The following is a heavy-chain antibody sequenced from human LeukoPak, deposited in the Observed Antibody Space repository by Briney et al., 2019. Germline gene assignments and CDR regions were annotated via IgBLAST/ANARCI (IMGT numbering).Heavy chain of an antibody. J-gene: IGHJ3*02. CDR3: ARDRAVAGRDAFDI. V-gene: IGHV3-21*01. Sequence: GGSLRLSCAASGFTFSSYSMNWVRQAPGKGLEWVSSISSSSSYIYYADSVKGRFTISRDNAKNSLYLQMNSLRVEDTAVYYCARDRAVAGRDAFDIWGQGTMVTVSS. D-gene: IGHD6-19*01. CDR1: GFTFSSYS. CDR2: ISSSSSYI.